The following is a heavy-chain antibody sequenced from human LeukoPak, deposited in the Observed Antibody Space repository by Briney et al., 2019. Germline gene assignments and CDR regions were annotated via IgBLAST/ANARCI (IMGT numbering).Heavy chain of an antibody. Sequence: GGSLRLSCAASGFTFSSYWMSWVRQAPGKGLEWVAHIKQDGSEKYYVDSVKGRFTISRDNAKNSLYLQMNSLRAEDTAVYYCASLTLRTTVVTSWYFDYWGQGTLVTVSS. D-gene: IGHD4-23*01. V-gene: IGHV3-7*01. CDR3: ASLTLRTTVVTSWYFDY. CDR1: GFTFSSYW. CDR2: IKQDGSEK. J-gene: IGHJ4*02.